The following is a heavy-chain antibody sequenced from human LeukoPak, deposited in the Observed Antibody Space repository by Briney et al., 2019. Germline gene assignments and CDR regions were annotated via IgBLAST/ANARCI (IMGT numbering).Heavy chain of an antibody. CDR1: GFTFSSYS. V-gene: IGHV3-48*04. D-gene: IGHD1-26*01. Sequence: GGSLRLSCAASGFTFSSYSMNWVRQAPGKGLEWVSYISSSSSTIYYADSVKGRFTISRDNAKNSLYPQMNSLRAEDTAVYYCARDSGSYAYYFDYWGQGTLVTVSS. CDR3: ARDSGSYAYYFDY. J-gene: IGHJ4*02. CDR2: ISSSSSTI.